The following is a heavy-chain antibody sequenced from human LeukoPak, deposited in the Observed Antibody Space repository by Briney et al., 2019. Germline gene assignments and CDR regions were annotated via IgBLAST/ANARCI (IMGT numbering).Heavy chain of an antibody. J-gene: IGHJ6*02. CDR1: GYTLTELS. D-gene: IGHD2-2*01. CDR3: ATGIVVVPAAMRVYYYYGMDV. Sequence: GASVKVSCKVSGYTLTELSMHWVRQAPGKGLEWMGGFDPEDGETIYAQKFQGRVTMTEDTSTDTAYMELSSLRSEDTAVYYCATGIVVVPAAMRVYYYYGMDVWGQGTTVTVSS. V-gene: IGHV1-24*01. CDR2: FDPEDGET.